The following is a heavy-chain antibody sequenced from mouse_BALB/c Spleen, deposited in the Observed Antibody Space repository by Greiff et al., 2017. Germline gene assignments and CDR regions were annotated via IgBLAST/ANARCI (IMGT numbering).Heavy chain of an antibody. CDR1: GYSITSDYV. CDR2: ISYSGSI. J-gene: IGHJ3*01. CDR3: ARGGYLAWFAY. Sequence: EVQLQQSGPGLVKPSQSLSLTCTVTGYSITSDYVWYWIRQVPGNQLEWMGYISYSGSISYNPSLKSRITITRDTTKDQFFLQLNSVTTEDTATYCCARGGYLAWFAYWGQGTLVTVSA. D-gene: IGHD2-2*01. V-gene: IGHV3-2*02.